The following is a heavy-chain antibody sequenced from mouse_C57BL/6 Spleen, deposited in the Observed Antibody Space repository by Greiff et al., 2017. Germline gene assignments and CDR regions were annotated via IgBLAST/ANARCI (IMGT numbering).Heavy chain of an antibody. CDR3: ARVYYTYLDY. J-gene: IGHJ2*01. Sequence: EVKLVESEGGLVQPGSSMKLSCTASGFTFSDYYMAWVRQVPEKGLEWVANINYDGSSTYYLDSLKSRFIISRDNAKNSLYLQMSSLNSEDTATYYWARVYYTYLDYWGQGTTLTVSS. CDR2: INYDGSST. D-gene: IGHD2-1*01. CDR1: GFTFSDYY. V-gene: IGHV5-16*01.